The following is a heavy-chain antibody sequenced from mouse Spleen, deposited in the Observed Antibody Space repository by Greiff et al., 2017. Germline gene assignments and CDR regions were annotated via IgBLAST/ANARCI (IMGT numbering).Heavy chain of an antibody. Sequence: EVMLVESEGGLVQPGSSMKLSCTASGFTFSDYYMAWVRQVPEKGLEWVANINYDGSSTYYLDSLKSRFIISRDNAKNILYLQMSSLKSEDTATYYCARDRAYYGNPYAMDYWGQGTSVTVSS. CDR1: GFTFSDYY. V-gene: IGHV5-16*01. J-gene: IGHJ4*01. D-gene: IGHD2-10*01. CDR3: ARDRAYYGNPYAMDY. CDR2: INYDGSST.